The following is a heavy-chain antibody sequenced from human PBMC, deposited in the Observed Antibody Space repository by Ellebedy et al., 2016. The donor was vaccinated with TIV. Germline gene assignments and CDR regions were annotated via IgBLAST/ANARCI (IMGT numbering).Heavy chain of an antibody. CDR3: AKGSTTRYYYMGV. CDR2: ISGSGDST. D-gene: IGHD1-26*01. CDR1: GFTFTTYA. V-gene: IGHV3-23*01. J-gene: IGHJ6*03. Sequence: GESLKTSXVASGFTFTTYAMSWVRQAPGKGLEWVSAISGSGDSTYYVDSVKGRFTISRDNSKNTLFLQMNSLRAEDTAVYYCAKGSTTRYYYMGVWGKGTTVTVSS.